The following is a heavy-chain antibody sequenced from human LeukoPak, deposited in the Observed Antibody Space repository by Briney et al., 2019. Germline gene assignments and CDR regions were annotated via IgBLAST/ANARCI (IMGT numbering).Heavy chain of an antibody. V-gene: IGHV3-33*01. CDR3: AREVQILVRGVITDYYGMDV. D-gene: IGHD3-10*01. CDR1: GFTFSSYG. J-gene: IGHJ6*02. Sequence: PGGSLRLSCAASGFTFSSYGMHWVRQAPGRGLEWVAVIWYDGSNKYYADSVKGRYTISRDNSKNTLYLQMNSLRAEDTAVYYCAREVQILVRGVITDYYGMDVWGQGTTVTVSS. CDR2: IWYDGSNK.